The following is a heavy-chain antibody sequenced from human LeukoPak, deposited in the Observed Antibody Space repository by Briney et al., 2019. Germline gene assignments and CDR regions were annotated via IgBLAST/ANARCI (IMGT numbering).Heavy chain of an antibody. CDR2: INHSGST. J-gene: IGHJ4*02. CDR3: ARGRDSIAARHFDY. Sequence: SETLSLTCAVYGGSFSGYYWSLIRQPPAKGLEWIGEINHSGSTNYNPSLKSRVTISVDTSKNQFSPKLSSVTAADTVVYYCARGRDSIAARHFDYWGQGTLVTVSS. CDR1: GGSFSGYY. V-gene: IGHV4-34*01. D-gene: IGHD6-6*01.